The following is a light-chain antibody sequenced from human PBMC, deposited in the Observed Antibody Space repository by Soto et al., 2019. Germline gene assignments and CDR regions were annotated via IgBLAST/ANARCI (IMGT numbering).Light chain of an antibody. J-gene: IGKJ4*01. CDR2: GAS. Sequence: EIVLTQSPGTLSLSPGERATLSCRASQSVSSSYLAWYQQKPGQAPTLLIYGASSRATGIPDRFSGSGSGTDFTLTISRLEPEDSAVYYCQQYGNSPRLTFGGGTKVEIK. CDR3: QQYGNSPRLT. CDR1: QSVSSSY. V-gene: IGKV3-20*01.